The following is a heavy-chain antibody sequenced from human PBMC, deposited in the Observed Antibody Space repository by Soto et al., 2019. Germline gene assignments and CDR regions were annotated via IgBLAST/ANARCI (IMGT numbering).Heavy chain of an antibody. D-gene: IGHD3-16*01. CDR3: AKESHWGIISPTHDL. Sequence: EVQVLESGGGLVQPGGYLRLSCAASGYTFSSSAMSWVRRAPGKGLEWVSGINGDDSKHYIASVRGRFTISRDNSKNTLFLQMNSLRAEDTAIYYCAKESHWGIISPTHDLWGPGTLVTVSS. V-gene: IGHV3-23*01. CDR2: INGDDSK. J-gene: IGHJ5*02. CDR1: GYTFSSSA.